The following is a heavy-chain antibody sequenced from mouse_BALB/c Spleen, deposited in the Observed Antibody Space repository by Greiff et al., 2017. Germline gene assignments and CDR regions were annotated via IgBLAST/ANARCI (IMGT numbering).Heavy chain of an antibody. D-gene: IGHD1-1*01. CDR1: GYTFTSYT. J-gene: IGHJ3*01. V-gene: IGHV1-4*01. CDR3: ARSPGYYGSSWAY. Sequence: QVQLKQSGAELARPGASVKMSCKASGYTFTSYTMHWVKQRPGQGLEWIGYINPSTGYTEYNQKFKDKATLTADKSSSTAYMQLSSLTSEDSAVYYCARSPGYYGSSWAYWGQGTLVTVSA. CDR2: INPSTGYT.